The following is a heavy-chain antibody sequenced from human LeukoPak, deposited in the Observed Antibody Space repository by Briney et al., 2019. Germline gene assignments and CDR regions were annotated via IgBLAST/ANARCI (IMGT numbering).Heavy chain of an antibody. Sequence: GGSLRLSCAASGFTVSSNYMSWVRQAPGKGLEWVSVIYSGGSTYYADSVKGRFTISRDNAKNSLYLQMNSLRAEDTALYYCAKEWWLALLGNDAFDIWGQGTMVTVSS. J-gene: IGHJ3*02. CDR3: AKEWWLALLGNDAFDI. D-gene: IGHD6-19*01. CDR1: GFTVSSNY. CDR2: IYSGGST. V-gene: IGHV3-53*05.